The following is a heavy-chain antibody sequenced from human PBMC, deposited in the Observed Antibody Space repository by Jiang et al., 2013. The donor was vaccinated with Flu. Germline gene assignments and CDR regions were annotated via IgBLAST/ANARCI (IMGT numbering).Heavy chain of an antibody. J-gene: IGHJ4*02. CDR3: ARGSGAVDY. V-gene: IGHV6-1*01. Sequence: AAWNWIRQSPSRGLEWLGRTYYRSKWYTDYAVSVKSRISINPDTSKNQFSLQLNSVTPEDTAVYYCARGSGAVDYWGQGTLVTVSS. CDR1: AA. D-gene: IGHD3-10*01. CDR2: TYYRSKWYT.